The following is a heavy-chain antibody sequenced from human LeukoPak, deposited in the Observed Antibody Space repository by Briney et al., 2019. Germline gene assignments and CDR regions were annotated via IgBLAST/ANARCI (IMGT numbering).Heavy chain of an antibody. J-gene: IGHJ6*03. V-gene: IGHV4-4*07. CDR1: GGSISSYY. Sequence: SETLSLTCTVSGGSISSYYWSWIRQPAGKGLEWIGRIYTSGSTNYNPSLKSRVTMSVDTSKNQFSLKLSSVTAADTAVYYCARELTEAEGSYYYYYYMDVWGKGTTVTVSS. D-gene: IGHD2-8*02. CDR2: IYTSGST. CDR3: ARELTEAEGSYYYYYYMDV.